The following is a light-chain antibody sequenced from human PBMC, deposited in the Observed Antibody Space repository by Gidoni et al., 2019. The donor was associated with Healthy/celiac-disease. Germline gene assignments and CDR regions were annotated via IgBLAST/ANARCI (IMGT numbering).Light chain of an antibody. Sequence: IVLTQSPGTLSLSPGERVTLSCRASQSVNSNYLAWYQQKPGQAPRLLIHGASSRATGIPDRFSGSGSGTDFTLTISRLEPEDFAVYYCQQYGSTLRSFGQGTKLEIK. CDR2: GAS. CDR3: QQYGSTLRS. J-gene: IGKJ2*04. CDR1: QSVNSNY. V-gene: IGKV3-20*01.